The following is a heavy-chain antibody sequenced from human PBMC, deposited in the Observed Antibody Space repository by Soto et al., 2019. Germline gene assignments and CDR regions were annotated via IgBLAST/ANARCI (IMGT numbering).Heavy chain of an antibody. V-gene: IGHV3-9*01. Sequence: EVQLVESGGGLVQPGRSLRLSCAASGFTFDDYAMHWVRQAPGKGLEWVSGISWNSGSIGYADSVKGRFTISRDNAKNSLYLQMNSLRAEDTALYYCAKDIGIVATIIAFDIWGQGTMVTVSS. CDR1: GFTFDDYA. J-gene: IGHJ3*02. CDR3: AKDIGIVATIIAFDI. CDR2: ISWNSGSI. D-gene: IGHD5-12*01.